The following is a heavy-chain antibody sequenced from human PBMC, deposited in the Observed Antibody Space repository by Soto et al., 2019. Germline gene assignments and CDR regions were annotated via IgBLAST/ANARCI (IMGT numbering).Heavy chain of an antibody. V-gene: IGHV4-34*01. CDR1: GGSFSGYY. CDR3: AGIRDRYDSSGYIDY. Sequence: QVQLQQWGAGLLKPSETLSLTCAVYGGSFSGYYWSWIRQPPGKGLEWIGEINHSGSTNYNPSLKSRVSISVDPSKNQFSLKLSSVTAADTAVYYCAGIRDRYDSSGYIDYWGQGTLVTVSS. CDR2: INHSGST. J-gene: IGHJ4*02. D-gene: IGHD3-22*01.